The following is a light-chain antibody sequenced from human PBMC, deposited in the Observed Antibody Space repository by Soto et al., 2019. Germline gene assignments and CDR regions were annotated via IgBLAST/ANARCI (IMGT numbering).Light chain of an antibody. CDR2: DAS. Sequence: DIQMTQSPSTLSATAGDRVTITCRASQSISSWLAWYQHKPGKAPKLLIYDASNLDSGVPSRFSGSGSGTEFTLTISSLQPEDFAVYYCQQYNNWPPWTFGQGTKVDIK. J-gene: IGKJ1*01. CDR1: QSISSW. CDR3: QQYNNWPPWT. V-gene: IGKV1-5*01.